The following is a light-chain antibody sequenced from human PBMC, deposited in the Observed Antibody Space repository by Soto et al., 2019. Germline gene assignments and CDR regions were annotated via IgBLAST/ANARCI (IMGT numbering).Light chain of an antibody. CDR3: QQYDSWPRT. V-gene: IGKV3-15*01. CDR2: GAS. CDR1: QSVSSN. J-gene: IGKJ1*01. Sequence: EIVMTQSPATLSVSPGERATLSCRASQSVSSNLAWYQQKPRQAPRLLIYGASTRATGIPARFSGSGSGKDFTLTISGLQSEDFAVYYCQQYDSWPRTFCQGTKVEIK.